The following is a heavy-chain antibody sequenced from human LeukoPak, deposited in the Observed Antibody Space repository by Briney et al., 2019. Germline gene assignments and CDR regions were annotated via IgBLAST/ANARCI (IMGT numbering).Heavy chain of an antibody. Sequence: PSETLSLTCTVSGGSISSYYWSWIRQPPGKGLEWIGYIYYSGSTNYNPSLKSRVTISVDTSKNQFSLKLSSVTAADTAVYYCASTTDYSNYLSYYYYGMDVWGQGTTVTVSS. CDR1: GGSISSYY. J-gene: IGHJ6*02. D-gene: IGHD4-11*01. CDR3: ASTTDYSNYLSYYYYGMDV. CDR2: IYYSGST. V-gene: IGHV4-59*08.